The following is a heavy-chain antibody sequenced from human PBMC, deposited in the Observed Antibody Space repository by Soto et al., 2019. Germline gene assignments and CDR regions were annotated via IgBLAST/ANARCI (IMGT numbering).Heavy chain of an antibody. CDR3: ARDAGGYYYYGMDV. Sequence: QVQLVQSGAEVKKPGSSVKVSCKASGGTFSSYTISWVRQAPGQGLEWMGRIIPILGIANYAQKFQGRVTITADKSTSTAYMELSSLRSEDTAVYYCARDAGGYYYYGMDVWVQGTTVTVSS. D-gene: IGHD2-15*01. CDR1: GGTFSSYT. V-gene: IGHV1-69*08. J-gene: IGHJ6*02. CDR2: IIPILGIA.